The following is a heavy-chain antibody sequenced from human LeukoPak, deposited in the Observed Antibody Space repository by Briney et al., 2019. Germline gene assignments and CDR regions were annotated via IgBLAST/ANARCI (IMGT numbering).Heavy chain of an antibody. D-gene: IGHD5-12*01. Sequence: ASVKVSCKASGYTFTNCGVSWLRQAPGQGLEWLGWFSAYNGNTNYAQNFQGRVTLTTDTSTSTAYLELTSLRSDDTAVYFCVRHYPQYRNRGYSGYGTFDYWGQGTLVTVSS. J-gene: IGHJ4*02. CDR2: FSAYNGNT. CDR1: GYTFTNCG. V-gene: IGHV1-18*01. CDR3: VRHYPQYRNRGYSGYGTFDY.